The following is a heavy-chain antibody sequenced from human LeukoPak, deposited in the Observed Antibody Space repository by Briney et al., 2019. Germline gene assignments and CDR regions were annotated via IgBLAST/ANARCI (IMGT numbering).Heavy chain of an antibody. D-gene: IGHD3-22*01. J-gene: IGHJ4*02. Sequence: PSETLSLTCAVYGGSFSGYYWSWIRQPPGKGLEWIGEINHSGSTNYNPSLKSRVTISVDTSKNQFSLKLSSVTAADTAVYYCARLDSSGYYHSNFDYWGQGTLVTVSS. V-gene: IGHV4-34*01. CDR3: ARLDSSGYYHSNFDY. CDR2: INHSGST. CDR1: GGSFSGYY.